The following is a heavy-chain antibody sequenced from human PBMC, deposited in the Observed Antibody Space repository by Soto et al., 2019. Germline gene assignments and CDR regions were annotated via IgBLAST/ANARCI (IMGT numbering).Heavy chain of an antibody. CDR3: AKDTLTGIVGATTRAFDI. D-gene: IGHD1-26*01. CDR1: GFTVSSNY. Sequence: PGGSLRLSCAASGFTVSSNYMSWVRQAPGKGLEWVSAISGSGGSTYYADSVKGRFTISRDNSKNTLYLQMNSLRAEDTAVYYCAKDTLTGIVGATTRAFDIWGQGTMVTVSS. V-gene: IGHV3-23*01. J-gene: IGHJ3*02. CDR2: ISGSGGST.